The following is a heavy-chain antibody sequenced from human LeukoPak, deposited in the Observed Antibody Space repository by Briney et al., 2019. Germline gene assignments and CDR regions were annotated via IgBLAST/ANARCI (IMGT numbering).Heavy chain of an antibody. V-gene: IGHV3-30*18. J-gene: IGHJ4*02. Sequence: GGSLRLSCAASGFTFSSYAMHWVRQAPGKGLEWVALISYDGSNKYYADSVKGRFTISRDNSKNTLYLQMNSLRGEDTAAYHCAKVKAEMAPLHYWGQGTLVTVSS. CDR3: AKVKAEMAPLHY. CDR2: ISYDGSNK. D-gene: IGHD5-24*01. CDR1: GFTFSSYA.